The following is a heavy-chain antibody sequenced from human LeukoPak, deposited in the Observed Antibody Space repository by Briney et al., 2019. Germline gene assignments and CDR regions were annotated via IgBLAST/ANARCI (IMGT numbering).Heavy chain of an antibody. J-gene: IGHJ3*02. Sequence: PGGSLRLSCAASRFTFSSYSMNSVRQAPGKGLEWVSSISSSSSYIYYADSVKGRYTISRDNAKNSLYLQMNSLRAEDTAVYYCARDLVGGAFDSWGQGTMVTVSS. CDR2: ISSSSSYI. CDR3: ARDLVGGAFDS. V-gene: IGHV3-21*01. D-gene: IGHD1-26*01. CDR1: RFTFSSYS.